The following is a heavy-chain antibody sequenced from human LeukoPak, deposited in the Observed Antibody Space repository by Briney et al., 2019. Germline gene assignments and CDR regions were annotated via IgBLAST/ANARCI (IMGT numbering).Heavy chain of an antibody. Sequence: GGALRLSCAASGFTFSSYEMNWVRQAPGKGLEGVSYISSSGSNIYYADSVKGRFTISRDNAKNSLYLQMNSLRAEDTAVYYCARELTDFYDSSGYYSYFDYWGQGTLATVSS. CDR2: ISSSGSNI. V-gene: IGHV3-48*03. J-gene: IGHJ4*02. CDR1: GFTFSSYE. D-gene: IGHD3-22*01. CDR3: ARELTDFYDSSGYYSYFDY.